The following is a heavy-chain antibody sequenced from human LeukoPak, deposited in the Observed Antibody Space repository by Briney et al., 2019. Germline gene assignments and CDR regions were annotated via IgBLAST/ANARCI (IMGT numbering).Heavy chain of an antibody. J-gene: IGHJ4*02. CDR2: IYYSGNT. V-gene: IGHV4-39*07. Sequence: SETLSLSCSVSGGSISSDGYYWGWIRQPPGKGLEWIGSIYYSGNTYYNPSLKSRVSMSVDTSKSLFSLKLSSVTAADTAVYYCARDARDYEGAFDYWGQGTLVTVSS. D-gene: IGHD4-17*01. CDR3: ARDARDYEGAFDY. CDR1: GGSISSDGYY.